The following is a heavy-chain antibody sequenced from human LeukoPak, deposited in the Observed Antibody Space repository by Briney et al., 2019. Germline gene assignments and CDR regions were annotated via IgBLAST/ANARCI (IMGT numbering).Heavy chain of an antibody. CDR1: GFIFSNYG. CDR3: AKDPYLRDFWSGYFDH. CDR2: ISASGSAT. D-gene: IGHD3-3*01. J-gene: IGHJ4*02. V-gene: IGHV3-23*01. Sequence: PGGSLRLSCAASGFIFSNYGMNWVRQAPGKGLEWVAAISASGSATSYADSVRGRFTISRDNSKSTTYLQMNSLRAEDTAVFYCAKDPYLRDFWSGYFDHWGQGIPVTVSS.